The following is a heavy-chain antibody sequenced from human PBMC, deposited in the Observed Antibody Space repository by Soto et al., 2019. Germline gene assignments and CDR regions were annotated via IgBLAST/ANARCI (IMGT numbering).Heavy chain of an antibody. CDR2: INSDRSTT. CDR1: GFTFSSYW. V-gene: IGHV3-74*01. J-gene: IGHJ4*02. D-gene: IGHD2-2*01. CDR3: AREGYCSSTSCYSFDY. Sequence: GGSLRLSCAASGFTFSSYWMHWVRQAPGKGLVWVSRINSDRSTTSYADSVKGRFTISRDNGKNTLYLQMGSLRAEDMAVYYCAREGYCSSTSCYSFDYWGQGTLVTVSS.